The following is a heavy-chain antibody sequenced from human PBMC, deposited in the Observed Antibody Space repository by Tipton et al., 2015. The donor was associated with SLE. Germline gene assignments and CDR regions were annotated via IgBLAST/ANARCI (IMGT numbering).Heavy chain of an antibody. D-gene: IGHD6-13*01. CDR2: INHSGST. CDR1: GGSFSGYY. Sequence: LSLTCAVYGGSFSGYYWSWIRQPPGKGLEWIGEINHSGSTNYNPSLKSRVTISVDTSKNQFSLKLSSVTAADTAVYYCARGRGIAAAGQGPDYWGQGTLVTVSS. V-gene: IGHV4-34*01. J-gene: IGHJ4*02. CDR3: ARGRGIAAAGQGPDY.